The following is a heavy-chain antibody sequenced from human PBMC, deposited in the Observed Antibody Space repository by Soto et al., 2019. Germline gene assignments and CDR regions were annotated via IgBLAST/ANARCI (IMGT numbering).Heavy chain of an antibody. CDR1: GYTFSGFY. CDR3: RVTGVSEVDY. CDR2: IYPDSGGT. V-gene: IGHV1-2*02. Sequence: QVQLVQSGAEVKKPGASVKVTCRTSGYTFSGFYIHWVRQAPGQGLESMGWIYPDSGGTDYAQKFQGRVTMTRDTSISTAYMELSRLRSDDTAVYYCRVTGVSEVDYWGQGTLVTVSS. D-gene: IGHD2-8*01. J-gene: IGHJ4*02.